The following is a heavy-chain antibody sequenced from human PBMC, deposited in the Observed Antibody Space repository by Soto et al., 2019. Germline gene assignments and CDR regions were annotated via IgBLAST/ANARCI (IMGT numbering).Heavy chain of an antibody. J-gene: IGHJ6*02. Sequence: QVQLVQSGAEVKKPGSSVKVSCKASGGTFSSYAISWVRQAPGQGLEWMGGISPIFGTANYAQKFQGRVTTTAAESTHTAHMELSSLRTEDTAVYYCAREPAPRYYYYYGMDFWGQGTTFTVSS. CDR3: AREPAPRYYYYYGMDF. CDR2: ISPIFGTA. CDR1: GGTFSSYA. V-gene: IGHV1-69*01.